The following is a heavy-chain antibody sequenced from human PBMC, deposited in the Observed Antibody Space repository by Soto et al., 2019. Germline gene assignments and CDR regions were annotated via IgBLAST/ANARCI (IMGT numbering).Heavy chain of an antibody. CDR3: ARAPLTTVTPRDWDYYYYGMDV. D-gene: IGHD4-17*01. CDR2: VYYTGST. CDR1: GASLRRTDYY. J-gene: IGHJ6*02. Sequence: LTCTVSGASLRRTDYYWSWIRQAPGKGLEWIGYVYYTGSTYYNPSLMSRLTISVDTSKNQFSLKLSSVTAADTAVYYCARAPLTTVTPRDWDYYYYGMDVWGQGTTVTVSS. V-gene: IGHV4-30-4*01.